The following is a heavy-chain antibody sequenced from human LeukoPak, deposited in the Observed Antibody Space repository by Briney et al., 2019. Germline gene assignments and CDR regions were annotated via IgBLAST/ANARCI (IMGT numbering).Heavy chain of an antibody. D-gene: IGHD3-10*01. CDR2: IRYDGSNK. V-gene: IGHV3-30*02. CDR1: GFTFSSYG. Sequence: PGGSLRLSCAASGFTFSSYGMHWVRQAPGKGLEWVAFIRYDGSNKYYADSVKGRFTISRDNSKNTLYLQMNSLRAEDTAVYYCAKDGTMVRGVPHYYYMDVWGKGTTVTVSS. CDR3: AKDGTMVRGVPHYYYMDV. J-gene: IGHJ6*03.